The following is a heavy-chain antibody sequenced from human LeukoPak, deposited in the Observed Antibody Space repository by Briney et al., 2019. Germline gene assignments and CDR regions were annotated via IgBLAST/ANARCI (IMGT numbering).Heavy chain of an antibody. CDR1: GYTFTSYG. V-gene: IGHV1-69*05. Sequence: GASVKVSCKASGYTFTSYGISWVRQAPGQGLEWMGGIIPIFGTANYAQKFQGRVTITTDESTSTAYMELSSLRSEDTAVYYCARDRGVVVITTDFDYWGQGTLVTVSS. CDR2: IIPIFGTA. CDR3: ARDRGVVVITTDFDY. D-gene: IGHD3-22*01. J-gene: IGHJ4*02.